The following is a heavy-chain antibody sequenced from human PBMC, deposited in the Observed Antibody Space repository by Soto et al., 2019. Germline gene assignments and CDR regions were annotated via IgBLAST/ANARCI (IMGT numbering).Heavy chain of an antibody. J-gene: IGHJ4*01. CDR3: ASGGVSYRSFDS. CDR2: IYPSDSDT. Sequence: GGTRKLSGKVSGYKFADTCNPRVHQVPGKVLELMGIIYPSDSDTRYRPSVQGQVTISADKSISSAYLQWSSLRASDTAMYCGASGGVSYRSFDSWGPQRPVTGSS. D-gene: IGHD2-21*01. CDR1: GYKFADTC. V-gene: IGHV5-51*07.